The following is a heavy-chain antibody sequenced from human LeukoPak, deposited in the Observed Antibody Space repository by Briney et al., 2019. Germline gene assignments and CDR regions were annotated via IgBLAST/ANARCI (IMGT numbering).Heavy chain of an antibody. CDR1: GFTFSTYN. J-gene: IGHJ4*01. V-gene: IGHV3-21*01. D-gene: IGHD2-21*01. Sequence: GGSLRLSCAASGFTFSTYNMNWVRQAPGKGLEFVSSIGGSGTNTHYADSAKGRFTISRDNAKNSLYLQMNSLRAEDTAVYYCLRGDVRDYWGHGALVTVSS. CDR2: IGGSGTNT. CDR3: LRGDVRDY.